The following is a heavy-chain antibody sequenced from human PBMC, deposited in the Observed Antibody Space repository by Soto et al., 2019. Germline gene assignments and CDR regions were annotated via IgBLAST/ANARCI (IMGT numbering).Heavy chain of an antibody. CDR3: ARVQAGYGDYEFDY. CDR2: IIPIFGTA. D-gene: IGHD4-17*01. CDR1: GGTFSSYA. Sequence: QVQLVQSGAEVKKPGSSVKVSCKASGGTFSSYAISWVQQAPGQGLEWMGGIIPIFGTANYAQKFQGRVTITADESTSTAYMELSSLRSEDTAVYYCARVQAGYGDYEFDYWGQGTLVTVSS. J-gene: IGHJ4*02. V-gene: IGHV1-69*01.